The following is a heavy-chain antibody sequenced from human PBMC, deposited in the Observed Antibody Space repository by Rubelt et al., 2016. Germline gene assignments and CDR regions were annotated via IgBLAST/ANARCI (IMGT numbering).Heavy chain of an antibody. J-gene: IGHJ4*02. CDR1: GFTFSSCA. Sequence: EVQLVESGGGLVQPGGSLTLSCSASGFTFSSCAMHWVRQAPGKGLVWVSRIKSDGSSTSYADSVKGRFTISRDNAKNTLYLQMNSLRADDTAVDYCARVPQGDDSNGYWGWGQGTLVTVSS. CDR2: IKSDGSST. V-gene: IGHV3-74*02. D-gene: IGHD3-22*01. CDR3: ARVPQGDDSNGYWG.